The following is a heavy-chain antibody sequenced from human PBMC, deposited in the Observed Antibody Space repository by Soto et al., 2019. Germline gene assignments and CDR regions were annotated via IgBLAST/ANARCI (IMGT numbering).Heavy chain of an antibody. Sequence: PSETLSLTCTVSGGSISSGVYYWSWIGHHPGKGLEWIGYIYYSGSTYYNPSLKSRVTISVDTSRNQFSLKLSSVTAADTAVYYCARAPSVGHYYYGMDVWGQGTTVTVSS. V-gene: IGHV4-31*03. CDR2: IYYSGST. D-gene: IGHD1-26*01. CDR3: ARAPSVGHYYYGMDV. CDR1: GGSISSGVYY. J-gene: IGHJ6*02.